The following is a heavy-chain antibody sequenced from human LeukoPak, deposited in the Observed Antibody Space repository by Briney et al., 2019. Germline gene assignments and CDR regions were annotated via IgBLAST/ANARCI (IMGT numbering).Heavy chain of an antibody. CDR1: GGSISSGDYY. CDR3: ARSMPFPRVSVAVAHFDY. D-gene: IGHD6-19*01. CDR2: IYYSGST. J-gene: IGHJ4*02. Sequence: PSETLSLTCTVSGGSISSGDYYWSWIRQPPGKGLEWIGYIYYSGSTNYNPSLKSRVTISVDTSKNQFSLKLSSVTAADTAVYYCARSMPFPRVSVAVAHFDYWGQGTLVTVSS. V-gene: IGHV4-61*08.